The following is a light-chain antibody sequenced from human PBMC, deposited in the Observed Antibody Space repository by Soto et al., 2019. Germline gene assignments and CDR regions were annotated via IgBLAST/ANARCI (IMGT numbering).Light chain of an antibody. Sequence: IEMSQSPTSLSASVGDRVTITCRASPTIAAYLNWFQHKSGRAPKLLIYTSSSVNSGVSSRFRGSGSGTDFTLTINDVQPEDSATYYCQQSYSSLVTFGAGTKVDIK. CDR3: QQSYSSLVT. J-gene: IGKJ4*01. CDR2: TSS. V-gene: IGKV1-39*01. CDR1: PTIAAY.